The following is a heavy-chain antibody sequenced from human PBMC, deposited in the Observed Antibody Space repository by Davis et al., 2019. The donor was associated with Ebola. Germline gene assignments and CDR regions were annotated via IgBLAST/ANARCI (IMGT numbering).Heavy chain of an antibody. CDR2: IKQDGSEK. V-gene: IGHV3-7*01. CDR3: AREGYYDSSESRDY. D-gene: IGHD3-22*01. CDR1: GFTFSNYW. J-gene: IGHJ4*02. Sequence: PGGSLRLSCAASGFTFSNYWMSWVRQAPGKGLEWVANIKQDGSEKYYVDSVKGRFTISRDNAKNSLYLQMNSLRAEDTAVYYCAREGYYDSSESRDYWGQGTLVTVSS.